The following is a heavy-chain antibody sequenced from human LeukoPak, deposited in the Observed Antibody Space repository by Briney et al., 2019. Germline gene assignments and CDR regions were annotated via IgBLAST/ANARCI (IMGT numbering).Heavy chain of an antibody. CDR1: GYTLTELP. CDR2: FDPEDGET. D-gene: IGHD3-22*01. J-gene: IGHJ4*02. CDR3: ARVPSGYEGDFFDY. Sequence: GASVKVSCKVSGYTLTELPMHWVRQAPGKGLEWMGGFDPEDGETIYAQKFQGRVTMTEDTSTDTAYMELSSLRSEDTAVYYCARVPSGYEGDFFDYWGQGTLVTVSS. V-gene: IGHV1-24*01.